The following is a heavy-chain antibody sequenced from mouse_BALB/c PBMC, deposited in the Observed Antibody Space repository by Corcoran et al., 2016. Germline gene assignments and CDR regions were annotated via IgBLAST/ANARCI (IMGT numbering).Heavy chain of an antibody. J-gene: IGHJ4*01. CDR3: ARFGTAVRAMDY. Sequence: EVQLQQSGPELVKPGASVKISCTASGYSFTGYYMHWVKQSHVKSLEWIGRINPYNGATSYNQNFKDKASLTVDKSSSTAYMELHSLTSEDSAVYYCARFGTAVRAMDYWGQGTSVTVSS. CDR1: GYSFTGYY. D-gene: IGHD1-1*01. CDR2: INPYNGAT. V-gene: IGHV1-26*01.